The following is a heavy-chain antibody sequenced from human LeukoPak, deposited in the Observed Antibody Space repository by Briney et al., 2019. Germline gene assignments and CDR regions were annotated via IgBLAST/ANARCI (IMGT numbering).Heavy chain of an antibody. D-gene: IGHD4-17*01. J-gene: IGHJ4*02. CDR1: GYTFTSYD. CDR3: AKARYGDYVAPVGSPFDY. Sequence: ASVKVSCKASGYTFTSYDINWVRQATGQGLEWMGWMNPNSGNTGYAQKFQGRVTMTRNTSISTAYMELSSLRAEDTAVYYCAKARYGDYVAPVGSPFDYWGQGTLVTVSS. CDR2: MNPNSGNT. V-gene: IGHV1-8*01.